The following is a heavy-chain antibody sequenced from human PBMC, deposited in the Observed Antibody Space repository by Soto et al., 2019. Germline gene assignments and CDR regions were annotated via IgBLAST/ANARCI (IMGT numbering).Heavy chain of an antibody. V-gene: IGHV5-51*01. D-gene: IGHD4-17*01. CDR2: IYPGDSDT. J-gene: IGHJ6*03. Sequence: GESLKISCKASGYSFTTYWIAWVRQMPGKGLEWMGMIYPGDSDTRYSPSFQGQVTFSADKSISTAYLQWTSLKASDTAMYYCARHQTTTVRPSLGEYYYYYYMDVWGKGTTVTVSS. CDR3: ARHQTTTVRPSLGEYYYYYYMDV. CDR1: GYSFTTYW.